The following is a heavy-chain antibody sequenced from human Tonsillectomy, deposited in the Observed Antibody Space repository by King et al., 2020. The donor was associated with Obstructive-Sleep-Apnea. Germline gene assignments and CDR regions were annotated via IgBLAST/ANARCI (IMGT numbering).Heavy chain of an antibody. J-gene: IGHJ4*02. Sequence: VQLQESGPARVKPSETLSLTCSVSGGSISSYYWSWIRQPPGKGLEWIGYIYYSGTSKYNPSLESRVTISVDTSKNQFSLKLRSVTAADTAVYYCARSPLFFFDSWGQGTLVTVSS. D-gene: IGHD3-3*01. CDR3: ARSPLFFFDS. CDR2: IYYSGTS. CDR1: GGSISSYY. V-gene: IGHV4-59*01.